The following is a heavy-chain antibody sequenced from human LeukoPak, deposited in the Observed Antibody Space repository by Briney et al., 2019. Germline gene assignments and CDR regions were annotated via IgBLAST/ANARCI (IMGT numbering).Heavy chain of an antibody. D-gene: IGHD6-19*01. CDR3: ASLSPAVAGYFDY. Sequence: GGSLRLSCAASGFTFSSYEMNWVRQAPGKGLEWVSYISSSGSTIYYADSVKGRFTISRDNAKNPLYLQMNSLRAEDTAVYYCASLSPAVAGYFDYWGQGTLVTVSS. CDR2: ISSSGSTI. CDR1: GFTFSSYE. J-gene: IGHJ4*02. V-gene: IGHV3-48*03.